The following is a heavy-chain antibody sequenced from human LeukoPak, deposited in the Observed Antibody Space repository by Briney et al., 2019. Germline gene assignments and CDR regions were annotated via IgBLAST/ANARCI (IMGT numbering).Heavy chain of an antibody. V-gene: IGHV4-4*07. Sequence: SETLSLTCTVSGGSISSYYWSWIRQPAGKGLEWIGRIYTSGSTNYNPSLKSRVTISVDTSKNQFSLKLRSVTAADTAVYYCAREGLNMVRGVIPKEAWGWFDPWGQGTLVTVSS. CDR3: AREGLNMVRGVIPKEAWGWFDP. D-gene: IGHD3-10*01. CDR2: IYTSGST. CDR1: GGSISSYY. J-gene: IGHJ5*02.